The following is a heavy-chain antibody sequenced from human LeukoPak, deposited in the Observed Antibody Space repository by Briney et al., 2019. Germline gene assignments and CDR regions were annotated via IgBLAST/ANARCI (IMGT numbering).Heavy chain of an antibody. Sequence: GGSLRLSCAASGFTFSNYAMIWVRQAPGKGLEWVSAIRASGGGTYYADFVKGRFTISRDNSKNTLYVQMNSLRAEDTAVYYCARDPNGDYVGAFDFWGHGTMVTVSS. CDR2: IRASGGGT. J-gene: IGHJ3*01. CDR1: GFTFSNYA. CDR3: ARDPNGDYVGAFDF. V-gene: IGHV3-23*01. D-gene: IGHD4-17*01.